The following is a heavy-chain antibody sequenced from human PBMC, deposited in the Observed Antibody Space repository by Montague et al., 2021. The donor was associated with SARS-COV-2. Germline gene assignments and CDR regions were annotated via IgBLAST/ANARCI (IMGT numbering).Heavy chain of an antibody. CDR3: TSGREGNYNVMDV. J-gene: IGHJ6*02. D-gene: IGHD1-1*01. CDR1: GDSVSSNSAT. CDR2: TYYRSKWYN. V-gene: IGHV6-1*01. Sequence: YAISGDSVSSNSATWNWVRQSPSRGLEWLGRTYYRSKWYNDYAVSVRGRVTINPDTSKNQFSLQLNSLTPEDTAIYYCTSGREGNYNVMDVWGQGTTVTVSS.